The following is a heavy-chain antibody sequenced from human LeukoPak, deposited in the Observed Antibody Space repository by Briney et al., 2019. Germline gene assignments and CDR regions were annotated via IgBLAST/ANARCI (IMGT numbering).Heavy chain of an antibody. CDR2: IYYSGST. J-gene: IGHJ3*02. CDR1: GGSISNYY. D-gene: IGHD5-12*01. V-gene: IGHV4-59*01. CDR3: ARDRGSLSGAFDI. Sequence: PSETLSLTCTVSGGSISNYYWSWIRQPPGKALEWIGYIYYSGSTSYNPSLKSRGTISLDTSNNQFSLRLSSVTAADTAVYYCARDRGSLSGAFDIWGQGTMVTVSS.